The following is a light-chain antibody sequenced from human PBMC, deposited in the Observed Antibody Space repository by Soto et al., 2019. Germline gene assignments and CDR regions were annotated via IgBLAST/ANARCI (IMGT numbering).Light chain of an antibody. V-gene: IGKV3-11*01. J-gene: IGKJ5*01. CDR1: QSVSSY. CDR3: QQRSNWPFT. Sequence: EIVLTQSPATLSLSPGERATLSCRASQSVSSYLAWYQHKPGQAPRLLIYVASIRATGIPARFSGSGSGTDFTLTISSLEPEDFAVYYCQQRSNWPFTFGQGTRLEIK. CDR2: VAS.